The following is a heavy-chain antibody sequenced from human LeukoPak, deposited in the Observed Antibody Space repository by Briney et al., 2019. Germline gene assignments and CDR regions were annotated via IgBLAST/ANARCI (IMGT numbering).Heavy chain of an antibody. CDR2: ISGSGGST. Sequence: GGSLRLSCAASGFTFSSYAMSWVRQAPGKGLEWVSAISGSGGSTYYADSVKGRFTISRDNSKNTLYLQMNSLRAEDTAVYYCAKGGTYYYDSSGYENYYYYGMDVWGQGATVTVSS. D-gene: IGHD3-22*01. CDR3: AKGGTYYYDSSGYENYYYYGMDV. J-gene: IGHJ6*02. CDR1: GFTFSSYA. V-gene: IGHV3-23*01.